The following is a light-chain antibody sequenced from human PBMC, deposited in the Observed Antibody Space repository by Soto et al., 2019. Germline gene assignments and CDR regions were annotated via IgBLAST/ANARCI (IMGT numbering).Light chain of an antibody. Sequence: EIVLTQSPGTLSLSLGDRATISCRASQSVSSSYLAWYQQKPGQAPRLLIYGASSRATGIPDRFSGSGSGTDFTLTISRLEPEDFAVYYCQQYGSSPWTFGQGTKVEIK. CDR2: GAS. J-gene: IGKJ1*01. CDR1: QSVSSSY. V-gene: IGKV3-20*01. CDR3: QQYGSSPWT.